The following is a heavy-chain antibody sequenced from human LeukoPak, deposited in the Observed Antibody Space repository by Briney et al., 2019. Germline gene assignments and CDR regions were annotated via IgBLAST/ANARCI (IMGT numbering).Heavy chain of an antibody. D-gene: IGHD1-26*01. CDR1: GFIFSNSA. CDR2: INGGGTGT. J-gene: IGHJ4*02. V-gene: IGHV3-23*01. Sequence: GGSLRLSCAASGFIFSNSAMSWVRQAPGKGLEWVSGINGGGTGTYYAYSVRGRVTISRDNSKNTLHLDMNSVRAEDAAIYYCAKAGAIKFDFWGQGILVTVSS. CDR3: AKAGAIKFDF.